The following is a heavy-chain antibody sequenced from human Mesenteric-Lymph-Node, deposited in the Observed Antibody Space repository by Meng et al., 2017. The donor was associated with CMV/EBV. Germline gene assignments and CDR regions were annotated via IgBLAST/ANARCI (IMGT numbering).Heavy chain of an antibody. J-gene: IGHJ3*02. CDR1: RFTFSSYW. CDR3: ARGGPYSSGAFDI. Sequence: GESLKISCGASRFTFSSYWMHWVRQAPGKGPVWVSRINSDGSSTSYADSVKGRCTISRDSAKNTLYLQMNSLRAEDTAVYYCARGGPYSSGAFDIWGQGTMVTVSS. V-gene: IGHV3-74*01. D-gene: IGHD6-19*01. CDR2: INSDGSST.